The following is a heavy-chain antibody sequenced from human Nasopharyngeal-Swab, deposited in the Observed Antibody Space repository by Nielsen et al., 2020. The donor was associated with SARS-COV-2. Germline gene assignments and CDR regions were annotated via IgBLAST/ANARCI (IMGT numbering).Heavy chain of an antibody. D-gene: IGHD3-10*01. CDR2: IYYSGST. CDR3: ARDVTMVRGTGFDP. Sequence: SETLSLTCTVSGGSISSYYWSWIRQPPGKGLKWIGYIYYSGSTNYNPSLKSRVTISVDTSKNQFSLKLSSVTAADTAVYYCARDVTMVRGTGFDPWGQGTLVTVSS. J-gene: IGHJ5*02. V-gene: IGHV4-59*13. CDR1: GGSISSYY.